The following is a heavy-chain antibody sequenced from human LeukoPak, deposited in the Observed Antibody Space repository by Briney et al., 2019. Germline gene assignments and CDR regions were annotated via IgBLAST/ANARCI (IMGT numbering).Heavy chain of an antibody. Sequence: PGGSLRLSCAASGFTFSSYAMSWVRQAPGKGLEWGSAISGSGGITYYADSVKGRFTISRDNSKNTMYLQMNSLRAEDTAVYYCAKVSKPTYPGYYYGMDVWGQGTTVTVSS. CDR1: GFTFSSYA. V-gene: IGHV3-23*01. CDR3: AKVSKPTYPGYYYGMDV. J-gene: IGHJ6*02. D-gene: IGHD5/OR15-5a*01. CDR2: ISGSGGIT.